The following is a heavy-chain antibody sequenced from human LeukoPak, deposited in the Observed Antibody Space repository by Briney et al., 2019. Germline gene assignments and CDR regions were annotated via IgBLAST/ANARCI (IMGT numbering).Heavy chain of an antibody. V-gene: IGHV4-4*02. CDR1: GGSISSSNW. CDR2: IYHSGST. D-gene: IGHD6-19*01. J-gene: IGHJ5*02. Sequence: SETLSLTCAVSGGSISSSNWWSWVRQPPGKGLEWIGEIYHSGSTNYNPSLKSRVTISVDTSKNQFSLKLSSVTAADTAVYYCARGIAVAGTGNWFDPWGQGTLVTVSS. CDR3: ARGIAVAGTGNWFDP.